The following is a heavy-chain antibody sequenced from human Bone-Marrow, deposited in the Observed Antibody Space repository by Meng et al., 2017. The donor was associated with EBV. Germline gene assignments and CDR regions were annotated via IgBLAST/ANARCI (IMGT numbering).Heavy chain of an antibody. V-gene: IGHV4-4*02. CDR3: ARAGYHRPASEY. CDR2: IHHSGGT. CDR1: RGFITSGDW. Sequence: GELGGSGHGSVGPSGTLSLTCAVSRGFITSGDWWSWVRQSPGKGLEWIGEIHHSGGTSYNPSLKSRVTISLDMSKDQFSLRLSSVTAADTAVYYCARAGYHRPASEYWGQGTLVTVSS. J-gene: IGHJ4*02. D-gene: IGHD2-15*01.